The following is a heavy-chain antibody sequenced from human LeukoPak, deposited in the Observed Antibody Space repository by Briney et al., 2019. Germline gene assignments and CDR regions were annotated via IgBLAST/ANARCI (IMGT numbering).Heavy chain of an antibody. V-gene: IGHV3-66*01. CDR2: IYSGGST. CDR1: GFTVSSNY. Sequence: GGSLRLSCAASGFTVSSNYMSWVRQAPGEGLEWVSVIYSGGSTYYADSVKGRFTISRDNSKNTLYLQMNSLRAEDTAVYYCARGPYYDILTGYSPFDYWGQGTLVTVSS. J-gene: IGHJ4*02. D-gene: IGHD3-9*01. CDR3: ARGPYYDILTGYSPFDY.